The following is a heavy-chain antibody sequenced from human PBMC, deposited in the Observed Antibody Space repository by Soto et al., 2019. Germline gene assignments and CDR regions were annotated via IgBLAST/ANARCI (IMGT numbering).Heavy chain of an antibody. CDR2: IYHSGST. J-gene: IGHJ5*02. CDR1: GGSISSSNW. D-gene: IGHD3-9*01. CDR3: ARAFSGDILTGTNWFDP. Sequence: SETLSLTCTVSGGSISSSNWWSWVRQPPGKGLEWIGEIYHSGSTNYNPSLKSRVTISVDKSKNQFSLKLSSVTAADTAVYYCARAFSGDILTGTNWFDPWGQGTLVTVSS. V-gene: IGHV4-4*02.